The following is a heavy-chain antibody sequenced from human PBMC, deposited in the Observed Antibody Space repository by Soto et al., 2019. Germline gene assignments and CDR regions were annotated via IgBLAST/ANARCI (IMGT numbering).Heavy chain of an antibody. J-gene: IGHJ6*02. D-gene: IGHD2-2*01. CDR3: ARGLPVPAALFHVDYYYYYGMDV. V-gene: IGHV4-4*07. CDR2: IYTSGST. CDR1: GGSISSYY. Sequence: QVQLQESGPGLVKPSETLSLTCTVSGGSISSYYWSWIRQPAGKGLEWIGRIYTSGSTNYNPSLKSRVTMSVDTSKNQFSLKLSSVTAADTAVYYCARGLPVPAALFHVDYYYYYGMDVWGQGTTVTVSS.